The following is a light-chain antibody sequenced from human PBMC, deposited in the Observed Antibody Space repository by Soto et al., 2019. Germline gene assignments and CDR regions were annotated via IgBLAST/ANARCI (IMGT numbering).Light chain of an antibody. V-gene: IGKV3-15*01. CDR2: GAS. CDR3: QQYNDRPGT. J-gene: IGKJ1*01. Sequence: ELVMTQSPDTLSVSPGERATLSCRASQFVSTNLAWYQQRPGQAPRLLIYGASTRAIGVPARFSGSGSGTVFTLPIPSLQSEDFAVYSCQQYNDRPGTFGQGTKVDIK. CDR1: QFVSTN.